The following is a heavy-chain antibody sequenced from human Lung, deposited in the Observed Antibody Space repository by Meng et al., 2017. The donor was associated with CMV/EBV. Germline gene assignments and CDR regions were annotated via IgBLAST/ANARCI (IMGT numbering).Heavy chain of an antibody. Sequence: SXXVSXKASGFTFTSSAVQWVRQARGQRLEWIGWIVVGSGNTNYAQKFQERVTITRDMSTSTAYMELSSLRSEDTAVYYCGIVVVPAAIGVGAFDIWGQGTXVTVSS. CDR1: GFTFTSSA. D-gene: IGHD2-2*02. CDR3: GIVVVPAAIGVGAFDI. J-gene: IGHJ3*02. V-gene: IGHV1-58*01. CDR2: IVVGSGNT.